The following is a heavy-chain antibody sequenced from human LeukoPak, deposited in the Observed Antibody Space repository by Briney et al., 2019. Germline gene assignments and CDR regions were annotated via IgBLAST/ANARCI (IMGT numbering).Heavy chain of an antibody. Sequence: GGSLRLSCTASGFTFGDYAMSWVRQAPGKGLEWVGFIRSKAYGGTTEYAASVTGRFTISRDDSKSIAYLQMNSLKTEDTAVYYCTRDWSVATIPGYYYYYGMDVWGQGTTVTVSS. J-gene: IGHJ6*02. CDR2: IRSKAYGGTT. D-gene: IGHD5-12*01. CDR1: GFTFGDYA. CDR3: TRDWSVATIPGYYYYYGMDV. V-gene: IGHV3-49*04.